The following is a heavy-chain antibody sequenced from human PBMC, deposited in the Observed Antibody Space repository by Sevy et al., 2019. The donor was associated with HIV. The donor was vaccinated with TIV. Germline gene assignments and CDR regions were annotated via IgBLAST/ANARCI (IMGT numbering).Heavy chain of an antibody. J-gene: IGHJ6*02. CDR1: GFTFSSYA. V-gene: IGHV3-23*01. D-gene: IGHD2-15*01. CDR3: AKDLGYCSGGSCSPIDYYYYYCGMDV. CDR2: ISGSGGST. Sequence: GGSLRLSCAASGFTFSSYAMSWVRQAPGKGLEWVSAISGSGGSTYYADSVKARFTIARDNSKNTLYLKMNSQRAEDTAVYYCAKDLGYCSGGSCSPIDYYYYYCGMDVWGQGTTVTVSS.